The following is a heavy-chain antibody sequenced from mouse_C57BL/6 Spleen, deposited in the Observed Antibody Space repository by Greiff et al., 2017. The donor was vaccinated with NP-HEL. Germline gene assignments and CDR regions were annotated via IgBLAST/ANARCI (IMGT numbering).Heavy chain of an antibody. D-gene: IGHD3-2*02. CDR1: GYTFTSYW. J-gene: IGHJ3*01. V-gene: IGHV1-50*01. CDR2: IDPSDSYT. Sequence: VQLQQPGAELVKPGASVKLSCKASGYTFTSYWMQWVKQRPGQGLEWIGEIDPSDSYTNYNQQFKGKATLTVYTSSSTAYMQLSSLTSEDSAVYYCASGRAAQATAYWGQGTLVTVSA. CDR3: ASGRAAQATAY.